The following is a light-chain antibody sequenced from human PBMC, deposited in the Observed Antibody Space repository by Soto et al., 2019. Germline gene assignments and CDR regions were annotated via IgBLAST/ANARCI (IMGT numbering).Light chain of an antibody. J-gene: IGLJ3*02. CDR2: TDD. Sequence: QSVLAQPPSASGTPGQRVTISCSGSSSNIGSYSVDWYQQLPGTAPRLLIYTDDQRPSGVPDRFSGSKSGTSASLAISGLQSEDEADYYCAAWDDSLNGPVFGGGTKLTVL. V-gene: IGLV1-44*01. CDR3: AAWDDSLNGPV. CDR1: SSNIGSYS.